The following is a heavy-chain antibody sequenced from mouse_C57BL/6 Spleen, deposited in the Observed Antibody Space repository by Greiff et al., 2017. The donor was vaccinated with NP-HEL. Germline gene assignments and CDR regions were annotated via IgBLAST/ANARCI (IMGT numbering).Heavy chain of an antibody. V-gene: IGHV14-2*01. Sequence: EVQLQQSGAELVKPGASVKLSCTASGFNIKDYYMHWVKQRTEQGLEWIGRLDPEDGETKYAQKFQGKATITADPSSNTAYLQLSSLTSEDTAVYYCAFYDYDVAWLAYGGQGTRVTVSA. CDR1: GFNIKDYY. CDR3: AFYDYDVAWLAY. CDR2: LDPEDGET. D-gene: IGHD2-4*01. J-gene: IGHJ3*01.